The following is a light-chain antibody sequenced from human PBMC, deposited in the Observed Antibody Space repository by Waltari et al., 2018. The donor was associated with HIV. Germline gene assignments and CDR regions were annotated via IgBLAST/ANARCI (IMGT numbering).Light chain of an antibody. CDR2: RHD. Sequence: QSVLTQTPSASRAPGQRILMSCSGTNSNVGNNFVSWFQQVSGGAPKLIISRHDPRPPGVPALLSAAKSGSTASLAIAGLQSDDEAEYFCASWDDKLNHWVFGGGTKLTV. CDR1: NSNVGNNF. J-gene: IGLJ3*02. V-gene: IGLV1-44*01. CDR3: ASWDDKLNHWV.